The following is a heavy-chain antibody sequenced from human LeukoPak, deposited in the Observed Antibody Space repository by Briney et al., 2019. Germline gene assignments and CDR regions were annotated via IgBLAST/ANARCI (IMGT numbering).Heavy chain of an antibody. Sequence: SETLSLTCTVSGGSISSYYWSWIRQPPGKGLEWIGSIYYSGSTFYNPSLSSRLTISVDTSRNQFSLRLSSVTAADTAVYYCARPAVTGTSPDWYFDLWGRGTLVAVSS. J-gene: IGHJ2*01. D-gene: IGHD6-19*01. CDR1: GGSISSYY. V-gene: IGHV4-39*01. CDR3: ARPAVTGTSPDWYFDL. CDR2: IYYSGST.